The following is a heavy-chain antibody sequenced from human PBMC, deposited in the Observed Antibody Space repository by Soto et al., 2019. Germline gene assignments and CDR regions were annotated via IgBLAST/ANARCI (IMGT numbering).Heavy chain of an antibody. Sequence: EVQLVQSGAEVKKPGESLSISCNGSGYTFTNYWISWVRQKPGQGLEWMGRIDPSDSRTKYNPSFEGHVTISIDKSISTAFLQWSSLRASDTAIYYCARRRGYSYDFDYWGQGTLVTVSS. CDR2: IDPSDSRT. D-gene: IGHD5-18*01. V-gene: IGHV5-10-1*03. CDR3: ARRRGYSYDFDY. J-gene: IGHJ4*02. CDR1: GYTFTNYW.